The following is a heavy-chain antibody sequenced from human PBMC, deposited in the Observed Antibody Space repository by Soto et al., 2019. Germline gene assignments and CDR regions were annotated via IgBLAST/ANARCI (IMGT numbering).Heavy chain of an antibody. J-gene: IGHJ4*02. CDR1: GYTFSSYA. V-gene: IGHV1-3*01. CDR3: ARDTGDGTFDF. CDR2: INAGYGNT. D-gene: IGHD7-27*01. Sequence: QVHLVQSGAEVRKPGASVKVSCKASGYTFSSYAMHWARQAPGQRFEWMGWINAGYGNTKSSQKFQDRVTISRDTSASTAYMELTSLRSEDTAVYYCARDTGDGTFDFWGQGTLVTVSS.